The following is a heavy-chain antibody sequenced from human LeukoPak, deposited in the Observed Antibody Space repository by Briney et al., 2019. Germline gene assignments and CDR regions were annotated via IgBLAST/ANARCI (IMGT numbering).Heavy chain of an antibody. J-gene: IGHJ4*02. V-gene: IGHV4-38-2*02. D-gene: IGHD3-16*02. CDR1: GYSISSGYY. Sequence: SETLSLTCTVSGYSISSGYYWGWIRQPPGKGLEWIGSIYYSGSTYYNPSLKSRVTISVDTSKNQFSLKLSSVTAADTAVYYCARGTYDYVWGSYRYIDYWGQGTLVTVSS. CDR3: ARGTYDYVWGSYRYIDY. CDR2: IYYSGST.